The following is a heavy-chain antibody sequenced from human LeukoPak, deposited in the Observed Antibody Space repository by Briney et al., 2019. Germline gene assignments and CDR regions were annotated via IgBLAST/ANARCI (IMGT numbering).Heavy chain of an antibody. Sequence: GESLKISCKGSGYSFTSYWIVWVRQMPGKGLEWMGIIYPGDADTRYSPSFQGQVTLSADKSISTAYLQWSSLKASDTAMYYCARLVSGVGNWFDPWGQGTLVTVSS. D-gene: IGHD1-26*01. CDR3: ARLVSGVGNWFDP. CDR2: IYPGDADT. J-gene: IGHJ5*02. CDR1: GYSFTSYW. V-gene: IGHV5-51*01.